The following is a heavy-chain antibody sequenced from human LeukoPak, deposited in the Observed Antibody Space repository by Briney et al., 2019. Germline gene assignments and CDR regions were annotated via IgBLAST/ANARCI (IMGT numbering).Heavy chain of an antibody. V-gene: IGHV1-18*04. D-gene: IGHD1-14*01. CDR2: ISAYNGNT. J-gene: IGHJ6*03. CDR3: ARFTTDSENYYYYMDV. CDR1: GYTFTSYG. Sequence: ASVKVSCKASGYTFTSYGISWVRQAPGQGLEWMGWISAYNGNTNYAQKLQGRVTMTTDTSTSTAYMELRSLRSDDTAVYYCARFTTDSENYYYYMDVWGKGTTVTVSS.